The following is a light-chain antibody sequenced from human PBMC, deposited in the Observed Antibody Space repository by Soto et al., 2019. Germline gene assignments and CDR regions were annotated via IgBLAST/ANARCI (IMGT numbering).Light chain of an antibody. J-gene: IGLJ1*01. CDR3: SSYTSDSSYV. Sequence: QSALTQPASVSGSPGQSITISCTGTSSDAGLYDYVSWYQQHPGKAPQLMIYAVSNRPSGVSNRFSASKSGNTASLFISGLQAEDEADYYCSSYTSDSSYVFGSGTKLTVL. CDR2: AVS. V-gene: IGLV2-14*01. CDR1: SSDAGLYDY.